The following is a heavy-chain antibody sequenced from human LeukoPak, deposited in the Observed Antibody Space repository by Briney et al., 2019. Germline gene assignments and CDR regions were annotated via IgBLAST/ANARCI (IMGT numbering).Heavy chain of an antibody. CDR2: ISYDGSNK. CDR3: AIDPSSGYYN. V-gene: IGHV3-30*03. Sequence: PGGSLRLPCAASGFTFSSYGMHWVRQAPGKGLEWVAVISYDGSNKYYADSVKGRFTISRDNSKNTLYLQMNSLRAEDTAVYYCAIDPSSGYYNWGQGTLVTVSS. CDR1: GFTFSSYG. D-gene: IGHD3-22*01. J-gene: IGHJ4*02.